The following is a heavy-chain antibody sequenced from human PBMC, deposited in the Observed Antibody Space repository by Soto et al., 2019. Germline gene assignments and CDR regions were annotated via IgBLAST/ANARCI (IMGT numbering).Heavy chain of an antibody. CDR1: GFGFTFSTSA. CDR2: IKQDGSDK. CDR3: VRDWGANSNTWGDY. V-gene: IGHV3-7*03. D-gene: IGHD6-13*01. Sequence: PGGSLRLSCAASGFGFTFSTSAMSWVRQAPGKGLEWVANIKQDGSDKNYVDSVKGRFTISRDNAKDSLYLQMNSLRADDTAVYFCVRDWGANSNTWGDYWGHGILVTVSS. J-gene: IGHJ4*01.